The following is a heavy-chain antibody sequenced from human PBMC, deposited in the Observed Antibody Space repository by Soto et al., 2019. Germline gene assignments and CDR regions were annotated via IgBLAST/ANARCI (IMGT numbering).Heavy chain of an antibody. CDR3: ARGRYCLTGRCFPNWFDS. V-gene: IGHV4-30-4*01. D-gene: IGHD7-27*01. CDR2: IYKSATT. CDR1: GDSISNLDYF. J-gene: IGHJ5*01. Sequence: SETLSLTCSVSGDSISNLDYFWAWIRQPPGQALEYIGYIYKSATTYYNPSFESRVAISVDTSKSQFSLNVTSVTAADTAVYFCARGRYCLTGRCFPNWFDSWGQGALVTVPS.